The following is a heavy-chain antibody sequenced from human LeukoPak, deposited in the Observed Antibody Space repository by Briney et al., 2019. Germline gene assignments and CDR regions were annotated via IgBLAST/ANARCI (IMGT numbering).Heavy chain of an antibody. J-gene: IGHJ3*02. CDR3: ARGYRPYDDAFDI. CDR2: FSYAGSIR. V-gene: IGHV3-30*01. CDR1: GFTLTTYA. Sequence: PGGSLRLSCAVSGFTLTTYAMHWVRQAPGKGLEWVAMFSYAGSIRYNADSVQGRFTISRDTSQNTLDLQMDSLRPDDMAVYYCARGYRPYDDAFDIWGHGTLVTVSS. D-gene: IGHD3-16*02.